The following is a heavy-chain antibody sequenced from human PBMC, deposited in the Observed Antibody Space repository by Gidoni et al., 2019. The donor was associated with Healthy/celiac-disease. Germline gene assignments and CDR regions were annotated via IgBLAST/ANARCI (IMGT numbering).Heavy chain of an antibody. CDR1: GYSFPSYW. J-gene: IGHJ5*02. Sequence: EVQLVQSGAEVKKPGESLKISCKGSGYSFPSYWIGWVRQMPGKGLEWMGIIYPGDSDTRYSPSFQGQVTISADKSISTAYLQWSSLKASDTAMYYCARLSPGDYRSENWFDPWGQGTLVTVSS. CDR3: ARLSPGDYRSENWFDP. CDR2: IYPGDSDT. D-gene: IGHD4-17*01. V-gene: IGHV5-51*01.